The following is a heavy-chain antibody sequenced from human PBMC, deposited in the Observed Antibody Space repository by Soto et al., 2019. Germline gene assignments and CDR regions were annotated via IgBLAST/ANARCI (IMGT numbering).Heavy chain of an antibody. J-gene: IGHJ5*02. CDR2: IWYDGSNK. CDR1: GFTFSSYG. Sequence: PGGSLRLSCAASGFTFSSYGMHWVRQAPGKGLEWVAVIWYDGSNKYYADSVKGRFTISRDNSKNTLYLQMNSLRAEDTAVYYCAREDVDTAMVTRWFDPRGQGTLVTVSS. CDR3: AREDVDTAMVTRWFDP. D-gene: IGHD5-18*01. V-gene: IGHV3-33*01.